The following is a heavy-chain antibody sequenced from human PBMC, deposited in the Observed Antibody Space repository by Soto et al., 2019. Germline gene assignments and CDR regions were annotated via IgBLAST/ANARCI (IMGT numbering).Heavy chain of an antibody. CDR2: IYYSGSA. D-gene: IGHD3-10*01. CDR3: ARGVGFGYYYYHMDL. CDR1: GDSVTSVSDY. V-gene: IGHV4-61*01. J-gene: IGHJ6*02. Sequence: SETLSLTCTVSGDSVTSVSDYWSWIRQPPGKGLEWIGYIYYSGSADYNPSLRSRVTISIDTSKNQFSLKLTSVTAADTAVYYCARGVGFGYYYYHMDLWGQGTTVTVSS.